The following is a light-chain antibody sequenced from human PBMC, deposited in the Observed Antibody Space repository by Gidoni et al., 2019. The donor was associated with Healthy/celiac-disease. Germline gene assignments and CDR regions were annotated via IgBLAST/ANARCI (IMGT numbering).Light chain of an antibody. J-gene: IGKJ5*01. V-gene: IGKV1-33*01. CDR2: AAS. CDR3: QQYDNLPIT. Sequence: EIQMTQSPSSLSASVGDRVTITCQASQAISNYLNWYQQKPGKAPKLLIYAASNLETGVPSRFSGSGSGTYFTFTISSLQPEDIATYYCQQYDNLPITFGQGTRLEIK. CDR1: QAISNY.